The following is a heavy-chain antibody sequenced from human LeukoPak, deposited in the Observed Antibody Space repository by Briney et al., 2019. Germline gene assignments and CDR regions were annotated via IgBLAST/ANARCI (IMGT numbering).Heavy chain of an antibody. D-gene: IGHD3-3*01. CDR3: AKDPRPAPRITIFGVVNIGVLGDY. CDR2: ISGSGGST. CDR1: GFTFSSYW. Sequence: GGSLRLSCAASGFTFSSYWMNWARQAPGKGLEWVSAISGSGGSTYYADSVKGRFTISKDNSKNTLYLQMNSLRAEDTAVYYCAKDPRPAPRITIFGVVNIGVLGDYWGQGTLVTVSS. J-gene: IGHJ4*02. V-gene: IGHV3-23*01.